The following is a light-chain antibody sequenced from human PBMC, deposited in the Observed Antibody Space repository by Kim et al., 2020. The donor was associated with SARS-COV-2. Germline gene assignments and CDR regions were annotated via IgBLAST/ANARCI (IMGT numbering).Light chain of an antibody. Sequence: SYELTQPPSVSVSPGQTASITCSGDKLGDKYACWYQQKPGQSPVLVIYQDSKRPSGIPERFSGSNSGNTATLTISWPQAMDEADYYCQAWDSSTYVFGTG. J-gene: IGLJ1*01. V-gene: IGLV3-1*01. CDR3: QAWDSSTYV. CDR2: QDS. CDR1: KLGDKY.